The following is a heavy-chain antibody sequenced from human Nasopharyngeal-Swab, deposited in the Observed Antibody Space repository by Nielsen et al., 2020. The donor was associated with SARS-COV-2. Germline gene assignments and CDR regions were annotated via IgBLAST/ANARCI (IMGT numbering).Heavy chain of an antibody. J-gene: IGHJ4*02. CDR2: IKQDGSEK. D-gene: IGHD6-13*01. Sequence: VRQMPGKGLEWAANIKQDGSEKYYVDSVKGRFTISRDNAKNSLYLQMNSLRAEDTAVYYCARAIAAAGSYWGRGTLVTVSS. V-gene: IGHV3-7*05. CDR3: ARAIAAAGSY.